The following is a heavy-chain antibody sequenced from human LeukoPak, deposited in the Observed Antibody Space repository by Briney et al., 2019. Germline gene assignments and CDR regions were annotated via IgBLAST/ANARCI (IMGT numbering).Heavy chain of an antibody. V-gene: IGHV3-7*01. CDR1: GFTFSSYW. J-gene: IGHJ3*02. D-gene: IGHD1-26*01. CDR3: ARMDLGSHDAFDI. CDR2: IKQDGSEK. Sequence: GGSLRLSCAASGFTFSSYWMSWVRQAPGKGLEGVANIKQDGSEKYYVDSVKGPFTISRDNAKNSLYLQMNSLRAEDTAVYYCARMDLGSHDAFDIWGQGTMVTVSS.